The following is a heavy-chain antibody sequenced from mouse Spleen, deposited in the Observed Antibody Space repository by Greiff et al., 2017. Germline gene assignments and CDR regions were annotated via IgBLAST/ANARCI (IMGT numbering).Heavy chain of an antibody. D-gene: IGHD2-10*02. CDR2: IDPENGDT. J-gene: IGHJ3*01. V-gene: IGHV14-4*01. Sequence: VQLQQSGAELVGPGASVKLSCTASGFNIKADYMHWVKQRPEQGLEWIGWIDPENGDTEYASKFQGKATITADTSSNTAYLQLSSLTSEDTAVYYCTTEYGNYGDAYWGQGTLVTVSA. CDR1: GFNIKADY. CDR3: TTEYGNYGDAY.